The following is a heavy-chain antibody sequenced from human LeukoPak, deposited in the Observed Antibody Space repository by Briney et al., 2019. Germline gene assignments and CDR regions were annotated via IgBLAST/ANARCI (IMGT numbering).Heavy chain of an antibody. CDR2: ISSSGSTI. D-gene: IGHD2/OR15-2a*01. J-gene: IGHJ6*03. Sequence: GGSLRLSCAASGFTFSDYYMSWIRQAPGKGLEWVSYISSSGSTIYYADSVKGRFTISRDNAKNSLYLQMNSLRAGDTAVYYCARDFHYYYMDVWGKGTTVTVSS. V-gene: IGHV3-11*01. CDR3: ARDFHYYYMDV. CDR1: GFTFSDYY.